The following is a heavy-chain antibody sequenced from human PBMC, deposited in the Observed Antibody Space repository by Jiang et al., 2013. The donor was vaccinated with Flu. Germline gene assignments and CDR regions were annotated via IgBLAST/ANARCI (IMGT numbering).Heavy chain of an antibody. CDR3: ATNPRVTSAGGGIPPFDY. CDR2: INAGNGNT. V-gene: IGHV1-3*01. J-gene: IGHJ4*02. D-gene: IGHD3-16*01. CDR1: GYSFTNYA. Sequence: GAEVKKPGASVKVSCKASGYSFTNYAMHWVRQAPGQRLEWMGWINAGNGNTEYSQKFQVRVTFTRDTSASTAYMDLNSLRSEDTAVYYCATNPRVTSAGGGIPPFDYWGQGTLVTVSS.